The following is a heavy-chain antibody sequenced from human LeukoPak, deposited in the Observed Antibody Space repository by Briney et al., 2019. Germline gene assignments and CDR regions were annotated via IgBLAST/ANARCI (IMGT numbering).Heavy chain of an antibody. CDR1: GFTFDDYA. J-gene: IGHJ4*02. Sequence: GGSLRLSCAASGFTFDDYAMHWVRQAPGKGLVWVSHINSDGSWIGYADSVKGRFTISKDNAKNTVYLQMNNLRAEDTAVYYCVSFYETYWGRGTLVTVSS. D-gene: IGHD2-2*01. CDR2: INSDGSWI. V-gene: IGHV3-74*01. CDR3: VSFYETY.